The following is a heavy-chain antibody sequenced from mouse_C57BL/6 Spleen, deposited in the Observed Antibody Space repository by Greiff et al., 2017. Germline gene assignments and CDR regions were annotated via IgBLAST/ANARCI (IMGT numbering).Heavy chain of an antibody. CDR3: AREVRTTVVATRFDY. CDR1: GYTFTSYW. J-gene: IGHJ2*01. V-gene: IGHV1-69*01. CDR2: IDPSDSYT. D-gene: IGHD1-1*01. Sequence: VQLQQPGAELVMPGASVKLSCKASGYTFTSYWMHWVKQRPGQGLEWIGEIDPSDSYTNYNQKFKGKSTLTVDKSSSTAYMQLSSLTSEDSAVYDCAREVRTTVVATRFDYWGQGTTLTVSS.